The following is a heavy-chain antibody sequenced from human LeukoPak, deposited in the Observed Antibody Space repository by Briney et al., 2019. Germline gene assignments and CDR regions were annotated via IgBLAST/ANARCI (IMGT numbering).Heavy chain of an antibody. J-gene: IGHJ4*02. Sequence: SETLSLTCTVSGGSISSNSNYWAWIRQPPGRGLEWIGSVSYGGSTYYSPSLESRVTISVDTSKNQFSLKLSSVTSADTAVYYCARQALWFFDHWGQGTLVTVSS. D-gene: IGHD2-21*01. CDR2: VSYGGST. CDR3: ARQALWFFDH. CDR1: GGSISSNSNY. V-gene: IGHV4-39*01.